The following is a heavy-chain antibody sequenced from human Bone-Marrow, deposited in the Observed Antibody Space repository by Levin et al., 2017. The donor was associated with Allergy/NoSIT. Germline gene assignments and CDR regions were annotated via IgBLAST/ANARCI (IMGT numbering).Heavy chain of an antibody. CDR3: AKKSSAGHDYGDYGDWYFDL. V-gene: IGHV3-30*18. D-gene: IGHD4-17*01. CDR2: ISYDGSNK. CDR1: GFTFSSYG. J-gene: IGHJ2*01. Sequence: SCAASGFTFSSYGMHWVRQAPGKGLEWVAVISYDGSNKYYADSVKGRFTISRDNSKNTLYLQMNSLRAEDTAVYYCAKKSSAGHDYGDYGDWYFDLWGRGTLVTVSS.